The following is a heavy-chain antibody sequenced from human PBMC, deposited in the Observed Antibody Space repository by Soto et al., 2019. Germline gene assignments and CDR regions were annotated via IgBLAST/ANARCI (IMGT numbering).Heavy chain of an antibody. CDR3: ARGVAGSGFDL. J-gene: IGHJ4*02. CDR2: TYYRSNWRH. D-gene: IGHD6-19*01. V-gene: IGHV6-1*01. Sequence: TLSDTCTVSANSVSSNTAALNWINSSPSRCLEWLGRTYYRSNWRHDYAVSVKSRITVNPDTSKNHFSLQLNSVTPDDTAVYYCARGVAGSGFDLWGQGTLVTVSS. CDR1: ANSVSSNTAA.